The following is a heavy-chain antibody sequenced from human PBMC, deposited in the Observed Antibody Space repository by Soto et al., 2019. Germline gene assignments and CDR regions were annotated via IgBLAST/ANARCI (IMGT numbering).Heavy chain of an antibody. V-gene: IGHV3-15*01. CDR1: GFSFVSYW. Sequence: GGSLRLSCAASGFSFVSYWMHWVRQVPGKGLEWVGRIKSKTDGGTTDYAAPVKGRFTISRDDSKNTLYLQMNSLKTEDTAVYYCTPDFGTFQGDWFDPWGQGTLVTVSS. CDR3: TPDFGTFQGDWFDP. J-gene: IGHJ5*02. CDR2: IKSKTDGGTT. D-gene: IGHD1-1*01.